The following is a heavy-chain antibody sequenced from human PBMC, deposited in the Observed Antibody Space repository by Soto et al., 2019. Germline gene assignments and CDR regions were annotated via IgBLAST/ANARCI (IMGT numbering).Heavy chain of an antibody. V-gene: IGHV3-23*01. CDR1: GFTFSSYA. J-gene: IGHJ6*02. Sequence: GGSLRLSCAASGFTFSSYAMSWVRQAPGKGLEWVSAISGSGGSTYYADSVKGRFTISRDNSKNTLYLQMNSLRAEDTAVYYCAKGQYEDGVAGTYYSYGMDVWGQGTTVTVSS. CDR3: AKGQYEDGVAGTYYSYGMDV. D-gene: IGHD6-19*01. CDR2: ISGSGGST.